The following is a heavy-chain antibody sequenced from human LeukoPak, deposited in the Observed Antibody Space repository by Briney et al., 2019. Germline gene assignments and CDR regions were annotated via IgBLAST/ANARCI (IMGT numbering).Heavy chain of an antibody. CDR1: GGSISSYY. CDR2: IYSGGST. Sequence: PSETLSLTCTVSGGSISSYYWSWIRQPPGKGLEWVSVIYSGGSTYYADSVKGRFTISRDNSKNTLYLQMNSLRAEDTAVYYCATDYGGNYFDYWGQGTLVTVSS. V-gene: IGHV3-53*01. CDR3: ATDYGGNYFDY. J-gene: IGHJ4*02. D-gene: IGHD4-23*01.